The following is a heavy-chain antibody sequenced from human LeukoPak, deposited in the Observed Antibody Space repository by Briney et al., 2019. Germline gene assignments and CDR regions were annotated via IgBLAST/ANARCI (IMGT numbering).Heavy chain of an antibody. CDR1: GFTFSSYA. CDR2: ISYDGSNK. D-gene: IGHD6-13*01. Sequence: PGGSLRLSCAASGFTFSSYAMHWVRQAPGKGLEWVAVISYDGSNKYYADSVKGRFTISRDNSKNTLYLQMNSLRAEDTAVYYCASHAGTQYWGQGTLVTVSS. CDR3: ASHAGTQY. V-gene: IGHV3-30*04. J-gene: IGHJ4*02.